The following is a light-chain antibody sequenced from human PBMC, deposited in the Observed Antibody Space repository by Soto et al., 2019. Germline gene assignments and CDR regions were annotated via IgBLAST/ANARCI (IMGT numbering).Light chain of an antibody. J-gene: IGLJ2*01. Sequence: QSVLTQPRSVSGSPGQSVTISCTGTSSDVGGYNYVSWYQQHPGKAPKLMIYDVSKRPSGVPDRFSGSKSGNTASLPISGLQAADEADYYCCSYAGSYTFAVVFGGGTKLTVL. V-gene: IGLV2-11*01. CDR1: SSDVGGYNY. CDR2: DVS. CDR3: CSYAGSYTFAVV.